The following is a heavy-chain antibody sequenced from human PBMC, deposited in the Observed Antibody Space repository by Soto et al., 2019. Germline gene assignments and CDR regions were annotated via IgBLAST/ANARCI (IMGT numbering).Heavy chain of an antibody. CDR1: GGSISSYY. CDR2: IYYSGST. D-gene: IGHD1-26*01. CDR3: ARHSVTYYDFDY. V-gene: IGHV4-59*08. J-gene: IGHJ4*02. Sequence: QVQLQESGPGVVKPSETLSLTCTVSGGSISSYYWSWIRQPPGKGVEWIGYIYYSGSTNYNPSLKSRVTKPVDTSNSRFSLTLTSVTAADMAVYYCARHSVTYYDFDYWGQGTLVTVSS.